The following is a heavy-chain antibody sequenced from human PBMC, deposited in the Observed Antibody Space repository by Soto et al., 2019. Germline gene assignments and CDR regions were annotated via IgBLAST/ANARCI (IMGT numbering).Heavy chain of an antibody. CDR3: TRHTEWEPHTTSNGGSQLHVAFDY. D-gene: IGHD1-26*01. V-gene: IGHV3-73*02. Sequence: EVQLVESGGGLVQPGGSLKLSCEASGFTFSGSAMHWVRQASGRGLEWVGRIRSKANSYATAYAASVKGRFTVARDDLNNTTCLQMNCLKTENTAVYYCTRHTEWEPHTTSNGGSQLHVAFDYLGQGTRVTVSS. J-gene: IGHJ4*02. CDR1: GFTFSGSA. CDR2: IRSKANSYAT.